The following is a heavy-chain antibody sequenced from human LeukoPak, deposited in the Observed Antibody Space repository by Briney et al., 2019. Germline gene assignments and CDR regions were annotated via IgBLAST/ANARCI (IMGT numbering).Heavy chain of an antibody. CDR3: ARVVHCSSTSCYDADY. V-gene: IGHV1-24*01. D-gene: IGHD2-2*01. CDR2: FDPEDGET. CDR1: GYTLTELS. Sequence: GASVKVSCKVSGYTLTELSMHWVRQAPGKGLEWMGGFDPEDGETIYAQKFQGRVTMTEDTSTDTAYMELSSLRSEDTAVYYCARVVHCSSTSCYDADYWGQGTLVTVSS. J-gene: IGHJ4*02.